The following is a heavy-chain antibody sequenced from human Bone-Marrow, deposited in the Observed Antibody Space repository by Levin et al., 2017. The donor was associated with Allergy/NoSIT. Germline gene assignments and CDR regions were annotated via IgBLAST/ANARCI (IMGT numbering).Heavy chain of an antibody. J-gene: IGHJ4*02. CDR2: FLSSFFLS. CDR1: GYTFSSYV. D-gene: IGHD3-22*01. V-gene: IGHV1-18*01. CDR3: ARENYDTSGQRLHFDS. Sequence: ASVKVSCKASGYTFSSYVISWVRQVPGQGLEWMVFFLSSFFLSPSFPPFSYRVNMTTDRSTSTAYMELRSLGSGDTAVYYCARENYDTSGQRLHFDSWGQGTLVTVSS.